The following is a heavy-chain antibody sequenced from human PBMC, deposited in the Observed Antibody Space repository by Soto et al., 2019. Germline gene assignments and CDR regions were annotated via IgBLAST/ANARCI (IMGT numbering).Heavy chain of an antibody. Sequence: RASVKVSCNAPGYTFTSYGISLVRQAPGQGLEWMGWISAYNGNTNYAQKLQGRVTMTTDTSTSTAYMELRSLRSDDTAVYYCARVYCTNGVCPDYWGQGTLVTVSS. CDR1: GYTFTSYG. CDR3: ARVYCTNGVCPDY. J-gene: IGHJ4*02. D-gene: IGHD2-8*01. CDR2: ISAYNGNT. V-gene: IGHV1-18*01.